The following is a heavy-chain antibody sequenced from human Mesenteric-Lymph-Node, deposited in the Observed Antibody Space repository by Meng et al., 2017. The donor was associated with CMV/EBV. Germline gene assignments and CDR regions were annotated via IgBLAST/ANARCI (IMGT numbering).Heavy chain of an antibody. CDR2: IYSGGST. CDR1: GFTVSSNY. Sequence: GGSLRLSCAASGFTVSSNYMSWVRQAPGKGLEWVSVIYSGGSTYYADSVKGRFTISRDNSKNTLYLHMNSLRAEDTAVYYCAREGAVAGFDYWGQGTLVTVSS. V-gene: IGHV3-53*05. D-gene: IGHD6-19*01. J-gene: IGHJ4*02. CDR3: AREGAVAGFDY.